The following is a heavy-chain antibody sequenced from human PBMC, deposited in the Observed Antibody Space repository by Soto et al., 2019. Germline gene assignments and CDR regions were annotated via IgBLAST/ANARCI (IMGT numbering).Heavy chain of an antibody. J-gene: IGHJ4*02. CDR1: GYTFTSYY. D-gene: IGHD3-10*01. V-gene: IGHV1-46*01. CDR2: INPNSGST. Sequence: ASVKVSCKASGYTFTSYYMHWVRQAPGQGLEWMGIINPNSGSTSYAQKFQGRVTMTRDTSTSTAYMEMRSLRSDDTAVYYCARVGWYYYGSGSYYHFDYWGQGTLVIVSS. CDR3: ARVGWYYYGSGSYYHFDY.